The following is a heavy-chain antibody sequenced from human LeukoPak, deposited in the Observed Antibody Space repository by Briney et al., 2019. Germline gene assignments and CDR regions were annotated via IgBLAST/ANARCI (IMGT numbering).Heavy chain of an antibody. Sequence: ASVKVSCKASGGTSINYAISWVRQAPGQGLEWIGGIIPIFGPANYAQKFQGRVTFTADESTTIFYMELNSLRSDDTAVYYCARDRRGHYDFWSGSPRKGFDPWGQGTLVTVSS. D-gene: IGHD3-3*01. CDR1: GGTSINYA. CDR3: ARDRRGHYDFWSGSPRKGFDP. CDR2: IIPIFGPA. V-gene: IGHV1-69*13. J-gene: IGHJ5*02.